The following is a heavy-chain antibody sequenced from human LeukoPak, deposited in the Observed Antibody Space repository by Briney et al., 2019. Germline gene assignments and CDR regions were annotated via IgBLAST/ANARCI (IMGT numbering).Heavy chain of an antibody. CDR2: IYTSGST. J-gene: IGHJ5*02. Sequence: SETLSLTCTASGGSISSYYWSWIRQPAGKGLEWIGRIYTSGSTNYNPSLKSRVTMSVDTSKNQFSLKLSSVTAADTAVYYCAGVVLRSGVITVATGGLTNCFDPWGQGTLVNVSS. V-gene: IGHV4-4*07. CDR3: AGVVLRSGVITVATGGLTNCFDP. D-gene: IGHD4-23*01. CDR1: GGSISSYY.